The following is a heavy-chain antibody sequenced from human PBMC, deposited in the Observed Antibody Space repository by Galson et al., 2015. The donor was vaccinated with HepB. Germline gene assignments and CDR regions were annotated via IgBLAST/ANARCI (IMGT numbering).Heavy chain of an antibody. V-gene: IGHV1-3*01. D-gene: IGHD2-2*01. CDR3: ARLVVPGAGAFDI. Sequence: SVKVSCKASGYTLTTYAMHWVRQAPGQGLEWMGWINGGNGYTKYSQKFQGRVTITRDTSANTAYMELSSLRSEDTAVYYCARLVVPGAGAFDIWGQGTMVTVSS. CDR1: GYTLTTYA. J-gene: IGHJ3*02. CDR2: INGGNGYT.